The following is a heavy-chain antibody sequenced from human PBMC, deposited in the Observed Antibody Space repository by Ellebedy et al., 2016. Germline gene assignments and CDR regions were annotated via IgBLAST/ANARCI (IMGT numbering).Heavy chain of an antibody. V-gene: IGHV1-2*04. Sequence: ASVKVSCKASGYTFTGYYMHWVRQAPGQGLEWMGWINPNSGGTNYAQKFQGWVTMTRDTSISTAYMELSRLRSDDTAVYYCARDLGTAMDHYYYYYGMDVWGQGTTVTVSS. D-gene: IGHD5-18*01. CDR2: INPNSGGT. CDR3: ARDLGTAMDHYYYYYGMDV. J-gene: IGHJ6*02. CDR1: GYTFTGYY.